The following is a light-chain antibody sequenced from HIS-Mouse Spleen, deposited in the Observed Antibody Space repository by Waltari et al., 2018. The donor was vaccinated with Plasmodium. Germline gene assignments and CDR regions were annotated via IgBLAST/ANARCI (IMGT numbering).Light chain of an antibody. J-gene: IGLJ2*01. Sequence: QSALTQPPSASASPGQSVTIPCTGPSRDVGGYNYVSWYQQHPGKAPKLMIYEVTKRPSGVPDRVSGSKSGNTASLTVSGLQAEDEADYYCSSYAGSNNLVFGGGTKLTVL. CDR2: EVT. CDR3: SSYAGSNNLV. CDR1: SRDVGGYNY. V-gene: IGLV2-8*01.